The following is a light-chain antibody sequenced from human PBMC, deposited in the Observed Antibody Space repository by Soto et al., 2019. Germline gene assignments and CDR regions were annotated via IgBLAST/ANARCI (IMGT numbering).Light chain of an antibody. CDR1: QGISSW. V-gene: IGKV1-5*03. CDR3: QQYNSYPVT. J-gene: IGKJ1*01. CDR2: KSS. Sequence: DIQMTQSPSTLSASLGDRVTITCRASQGISSWLAWYQQKPGKAPKLLIYKSSSLESGVPSRFSGSGSGTEFTLTISSLQPDDFATYYCQQYNSYPVTFGQGTKVDI.